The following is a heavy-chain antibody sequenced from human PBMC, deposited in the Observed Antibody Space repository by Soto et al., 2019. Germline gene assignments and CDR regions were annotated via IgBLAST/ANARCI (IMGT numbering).Heavy chain of an antibody. J-gene: IGHJ5*02. V-gene: IGHV4-4*07. Sequence: SETLSLTCTVSGGSISSYYWSWIRQPAGKGLEWIGRIYTSGSTNYNPSLKSRATMSVDTSKNQFSLKLSSVTAADTAVYYCAREDTAMVAGGWFDPWGQGTLVTVSS. D-gene: IGHD5-18*01. CDR2: IYTSGST. CDR3: AREDTAMVAGGWFDP. CDR1: GGSISSYY.